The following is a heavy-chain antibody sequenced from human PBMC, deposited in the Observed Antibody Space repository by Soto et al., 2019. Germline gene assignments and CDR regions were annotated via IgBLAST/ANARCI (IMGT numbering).Heavy chain of an antibody. D-gene: IGHD2-15*01. J-gene: IGHJ3*02. V-gene: IGHV3-48*02. Sequence: PGWSLRLSCVTSGFTFSSYNMHWVRQAPGKGLEWVSYISTRSSTISYADSVKGRFTISRDNAKNSQYLQMNSLRDEDAAVYYCAREGRYCSGGSCHGPNAFDIWGQGTMVTVSS. CDR3: AREGRYCSGGSCHGPNAFDI. CDR2: ISTRSSTI. CDR1: GFTFSSYN.